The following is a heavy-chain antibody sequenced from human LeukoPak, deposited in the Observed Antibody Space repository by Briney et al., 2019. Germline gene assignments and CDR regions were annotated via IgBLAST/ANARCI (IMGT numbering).Heavy chain of an antibody. CDR2: ISAYNGNT. CDR1: GYTFTSYG. J-gene: IGHJ4*02. V-gene: IGHV1-18*01. D-gene: IGHD4-17*01. CDR3: ARDPEVTWFGYGDYGFDY. Sequence: GASVKVSCKASGYTFTSYGISWVRQAPGQGLEWMGWISAYNGNTNYAQKLQGRVTMTTDTSTSTAYMELRSLRSDDTAVYYCARDPEVTWFGYGDYGFDYWGQGTLVTVSS.